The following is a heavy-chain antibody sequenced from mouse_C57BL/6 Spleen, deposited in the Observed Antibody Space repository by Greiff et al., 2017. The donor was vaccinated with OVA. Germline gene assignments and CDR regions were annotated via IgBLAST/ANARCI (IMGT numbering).Heavy chain of an antibody. V-gene: IGHV1-82*01. CDR1: GYAFSSSW. CDR3: ARSGYYGSSVGAMDY. D-gene: IGHD1-1*01. J-gene: IGHJ4*01. CDR2: IYPGDGDT. Sequence: VKVVESGPELVKPGASVKISCKASGYAFSSSWMNWVKQRPGKGLEWIGRIYPGDGDTNYNGKFKGKATLTADKSSSTAYMQLSSLTSEDSAVYFCARSGYYGSSVGAMDYWGQGTSVTVSS.